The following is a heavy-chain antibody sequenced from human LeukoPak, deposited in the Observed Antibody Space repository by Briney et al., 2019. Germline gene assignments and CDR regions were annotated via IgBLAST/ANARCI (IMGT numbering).Heavy chain of an antibody. J-gene: IGHJ4*02. Sequence: PGGSLRLSCAASGFTFSSFWMTWVRQAPGKGLELVANIKQDGSEKYYVDSVKGRFTISRDKAKNSLYLQMNSLRAEDTAVYYCARNQRRLDYWGQGTLVTVSS. CDR1: GFTFSSFW. CDR3: ARNQRRLDY. CDR2: IKQDGSEK. V-gene: IGHV3-7*01. D-gene: IGHD1-14*01.